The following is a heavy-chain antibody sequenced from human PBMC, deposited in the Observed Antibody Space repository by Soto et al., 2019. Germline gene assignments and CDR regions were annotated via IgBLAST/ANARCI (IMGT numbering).Heavy chain of an antibody. J-gene: IGHJ6*02. CDR3: AREGLSRYDLWSGYYTVSDYYYGMDV. D-gene: IGHD3-3*01. Sequence: LRLSCAASGFTFSSYAMHWVRQAPGKGLEWVAVISYDGSNKYYADSVKGRFTISRDNSKNTLYLQMNSLRAEDTAVYYCAREGLSRYDLWSGYYTVSDYYYGMDVWGQGTTVTVSS. CDR1: GFTFSSYA. CDR2: ISYDGSNK. V-gene: IGHV3-30-3*01.